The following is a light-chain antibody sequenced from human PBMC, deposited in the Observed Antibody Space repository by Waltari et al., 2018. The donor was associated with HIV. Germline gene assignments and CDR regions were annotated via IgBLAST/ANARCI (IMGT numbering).Light chain of an antibody. Sequence: QSVLTQPPSVSGAPGQRVTISCPGSSSNIGANSDVHWYQQHPGRAPKPLNDNGNKRPSGVPDRFAGSKSGTSASLAITGLQAEDEADYYCQSYDSGLRMFGGGTKLTVL. CDR1: SSNIGANSD. V-gene: IGLV1-40*01. J-gene: IGLJ3*02. CDR3: QSYDSGLRM. CDR2: NGN.